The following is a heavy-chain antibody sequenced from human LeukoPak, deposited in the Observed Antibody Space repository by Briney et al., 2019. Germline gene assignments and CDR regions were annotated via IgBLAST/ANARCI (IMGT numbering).Heavy chain of an antibody. CDR2: LSSSGAS. J-gene: IGHJ3*01. D-gene: IGHD3-10*01. V-gene: IGHV3-48*03. CDR1: GFNSSNYE. Sequence: GGSLRLSCAASGFNSSNYEMNWVRQAPGKGLEWVSYLSSSGASIYAGSVKGRFTISRDYAENSLYLQMNSLRAEDTAIYYCARMYYFGSGSLGEAFDLWGQGTLVTVSS. CDR3: ARMYYFGSGSLGEAFDL.